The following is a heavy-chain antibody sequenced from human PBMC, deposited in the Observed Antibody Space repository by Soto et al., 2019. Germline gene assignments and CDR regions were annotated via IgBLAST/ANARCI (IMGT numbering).Heavy chain of an antibody. Sequence: GGSLRLSCAASGFTFSSYGMHWVRQAPGKGLEWVAVISYDGSNKYYADSVKGRFTISRDNSKNTLYLQMNSLRAEDTAVYYCAKDSPPSASAELRIHYYYGMDVWGQGTTVTVSS. V-gene: IGHV3-30*18. J-gene: IGHJ6*02. CDR1: GFTFSSYG. CDR2: ISYDGSNK. CDR3: AKDSPPSASAELRIHYYYGMDV. D-gene: IGHD1-7*01.